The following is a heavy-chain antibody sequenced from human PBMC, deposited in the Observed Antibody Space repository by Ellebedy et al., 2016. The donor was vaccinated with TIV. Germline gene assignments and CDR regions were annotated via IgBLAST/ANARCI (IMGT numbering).Heavy chain of an antibody. CDR3: VKGSIAVTGTCFDS. Sequence: SLKISCEASGFSFDIYSMHWVRQAPGLGLEWVSGISWNSGSMHYTDSVKGRFTISRDNAKNSLYLQMHSLRAEDTAFYYCVKGSIAVTGTCFDSWGQGTLVTVSS. J-gene: IGHJ4*02. CDR1: GFSFDIYS. D-gene: IGHD6-13*01. V-gene: IGHV3-9*01. CDR2: ISWNSGSM.